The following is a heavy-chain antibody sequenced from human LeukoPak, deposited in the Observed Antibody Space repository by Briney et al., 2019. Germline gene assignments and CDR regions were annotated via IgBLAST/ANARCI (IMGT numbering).Heavy chain of an antibody. CDR2: ISYDGSNK. Sequence: GGSLRLSCAASGFTFSSYAMHWVRQAPGKGLEWVAVISYDGSNKYYADSVKGRFTISRDNSKNTLYLQMNSLRAEDTAVYYCARDYGDYFFDYWGQGTLVTVPS. V-gene: IGHV3-30-3*01. J-gene: IGHJ4*02. D-gene: IGHD4-17*01. CDR1: GFTFSSYA. CDR3: ARDYGDYFFDY.